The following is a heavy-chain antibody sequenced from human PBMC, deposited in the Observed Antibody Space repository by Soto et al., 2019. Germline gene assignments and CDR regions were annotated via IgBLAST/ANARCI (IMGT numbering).Heavy chain of an antibody. CDR1: GGTFSSYA. Sequence: ASVKVSCKASGGTFSSYAISWVRQAPGQGLEWMGGIIPIFGTANYAQKFQGGVTITADESTSTAYMELSSLRSEDTAVYYCARDGGYSSSWYSDTDYWGQGTLVTVSS. D-gene: IGHD6-13*01. CDR2: IIPIFGTA. V-gene: IGHV1-69*13. J-gene: IGHJ4*02. CDR3: ARDGGYSSSWYSDTDY.